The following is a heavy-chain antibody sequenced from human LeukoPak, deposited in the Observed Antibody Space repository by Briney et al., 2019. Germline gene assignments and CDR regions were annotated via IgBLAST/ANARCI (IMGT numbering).Heavy chain of an antibody. CDR2: IKQDGSEK. D-gene: IGHD3/OR15-3a*01. CDR1: GFTFSNYW. Sequence: GGSLRLSCAASGFTFSNYWMNWVHQAPGMGLEGVANIKQDGSEKYYVDSVKGRFTISRDNAQNSLYLQMNSLRVEDTAVYYCARGRRFLDWSDAFDIWGQGTMVTVSS. CDR3: ARGRRFLDWSDAFDI. J-gene: IGHJ3*02. V-gene: IGHV3-7*01.